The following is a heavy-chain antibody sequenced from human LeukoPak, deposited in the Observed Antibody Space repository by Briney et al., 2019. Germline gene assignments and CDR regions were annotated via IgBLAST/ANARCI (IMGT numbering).Heavy chain of an antibody. D-gene: IGHD1-26*01. CDR1: GFTLSSYR. CDR2: INSDGSST. CDR3: ARGSYYSFSDC. Sequence: GGSLRLSCAASGFTLSSYRMHWLRQPPGKGLVWVSRINSDGSSTSYADSVKGRFTVSRDNAKNTLYLQMSSLRAEDTAVYFCARGSYYSFSDCWGQATLVTVSS. V-gene: IGHV3-74*01. J-gene: IGHJ4*02.